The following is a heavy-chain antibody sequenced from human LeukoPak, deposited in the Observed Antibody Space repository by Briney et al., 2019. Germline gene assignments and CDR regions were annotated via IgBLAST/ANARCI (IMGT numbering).Heavy chain of an antibody. CDR3: ARDVGGDKGSGWSRNYGMDV. CDR1: GFTVSSNY. J-gene: IGHJ6*02. CDR2: IYSGGST. Sequence: PGGSLRLSCAASGFTVSSNYMSWVRQAPGKGLEWVSVIYSGGSTYYADSVKGRFTISRDNSKNTLYLQMNSLRAEDTAVYYCARDVGGDKGSGWSRNYGMDVWGQGTTVTVSS. V-gene: IGHV3-53*01. D-gene: IGHD6-19*01.